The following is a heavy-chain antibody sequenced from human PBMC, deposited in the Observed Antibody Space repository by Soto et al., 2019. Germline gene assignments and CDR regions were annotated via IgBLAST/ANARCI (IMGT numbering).Heavy chain of an antibody. CDR1: GGTFSSYA. V-gene: IGHV1-69*01. J-gene: IGHJ6*02. CDR2: IIPIFGTV. CDR3: AGYYDFWSGQKSYYYYYGMDV. D-gene: IGHD3-3*01. Sequence: QVQLVQSGAEVKKPGSSVKVSCKASGGTFSSYAISWVRQAPGQGLEWMGGIIPIFGTVNYAQKFQGRVTITADESTSTAYMELSSLRSEDTAVYYCAGYYDFWSGQKSYYYYYGMDVWGQGTTVTVSS.